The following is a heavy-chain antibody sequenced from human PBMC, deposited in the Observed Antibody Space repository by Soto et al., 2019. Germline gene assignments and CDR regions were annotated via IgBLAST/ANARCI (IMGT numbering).Heavy chain of an antibody. V-gene: IGHV3-72*01. CDR3: ARGIVQHFWSGYYVDYYYYGMDV. D-gene: IGHD3-3*02. Sequence: PGGSLRLSCAASGFTFSDHYMDWVRQAPGKGLEWVGRTRNKANSYTTEYAASVKGRFTISRDDSKNSLYLQMNSLKTEDTAVHYCARGIVQHFWSGYYVDYYYYGMDVWGQGTTVTVSS. CDR2: TRNKANSYTT. CDR1: GFTFSDHY. J-gene: IGHJ6*02.